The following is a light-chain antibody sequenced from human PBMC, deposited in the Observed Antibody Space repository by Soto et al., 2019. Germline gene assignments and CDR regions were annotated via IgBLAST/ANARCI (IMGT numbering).Light chain of an antibody. Sequence: DIQMTQSPSSLSASVGDSVTITCQASQDIVNYLNWYQQKPGKAPKLLIYAASNLETGVPSRFSGSGSGTHFTFTINSLQPEDFATYYCQQYDNLPTYTFGQGTKLEIK. J-gene: IGKJ2*01. V-gene: IGKV1-33*01. CDR3: QQYDNLPTYT. CDR1: QDIVNY. CDR2: AAS.